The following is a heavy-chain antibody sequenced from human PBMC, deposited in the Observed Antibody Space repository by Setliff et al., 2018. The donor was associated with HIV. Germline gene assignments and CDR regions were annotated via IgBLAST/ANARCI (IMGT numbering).Heavy chain of an antibody. D-gene: IGHD2-8*02. Sequence: GASVKVSCKASGYTFTNNGINWVRQAPGQGLEWMGWISGDNGNTNAQKLQGRVTMTTDTSTSTAYMELRNLRSDDTAVYYCARVQVGDPYYSYYYMDVWGEGTTVTVSS. J-gene: IGHJ6*03. V-gene: IGHV1-18*01. CDR1: GYTFTNNG. CDR3: ARVQVGDPYYSYYYMDV. CDR2: ISGDNGNT.